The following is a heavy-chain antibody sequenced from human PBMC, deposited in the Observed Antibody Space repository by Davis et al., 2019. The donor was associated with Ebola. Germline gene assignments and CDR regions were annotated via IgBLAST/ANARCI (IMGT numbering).Heavy chain of an antibody. CDR1: GYTFTSYA. V-gene: IGHV1-69*06. Sequence: SVKVSCKASGYTFTSYAMSWVRQAPGQGLEWMGGIIPIFGTANYAQKFQGRVTITADKSTSTAYMELSSLRSDDTAVYYCARGITMVRALDWFDPWGQGTLVTVSS. J-gene: IGHJ5*02. D-gene: IGHD3-10*01. CDR3: ARGITMVRALDWFDP. CDR2: IIPIFGTA.